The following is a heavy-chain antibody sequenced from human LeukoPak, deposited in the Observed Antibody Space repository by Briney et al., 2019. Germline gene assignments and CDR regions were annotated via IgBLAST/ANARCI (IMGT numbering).Heavy chain of an antibody. CDR2: INHSGST. Sequence: SETLSLSCSASGCSISSNENNGGRIRQPPGKGLEWIGEINHSGSTNYNPSLKSRVTISIDTSKNQFSLNLSSVTAADTSVYYCGRIITARSVSLENGDAFLIWGQGTMVTVSS. V-gene: IGHV4-34*01. D-gene: IGHD1-14*01. J-gene: IGHJ3*02. CDR1: GCSISSNENN. CDR3: GRIITARSVSLENGDAFLI.